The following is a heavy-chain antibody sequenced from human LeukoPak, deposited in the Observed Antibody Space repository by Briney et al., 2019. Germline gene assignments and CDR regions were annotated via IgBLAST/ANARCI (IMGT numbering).Heavy chain of an antibody. J-gene: IGHJ4*02. D-gene: IGHD3-22*01. Sequence: ASEKVSCKASGYTFTSYGISWVRQAPGQGLEWMGWISAYNGNTNYAQKLQGRVTMTTDTSTSTAYMELRSLRSDDTAVYYCARGRTYYYDSSGYYVWGQGTLVTVSS. CDR3: ARGRTYYYDSSGYYV. CDR1: GYTFTSYG. V-gene: IGHV1-18*01. CDR2: ISAYNGNT.